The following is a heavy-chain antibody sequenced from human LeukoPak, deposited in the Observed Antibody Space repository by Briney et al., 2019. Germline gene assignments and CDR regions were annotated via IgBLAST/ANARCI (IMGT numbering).Heavy chain of an antibody. D-gene: IGHD2-2*01. CDR3: ANLFVVPASGVDY. Sequence: GGSLRLSCAASGFTFSSYGMHWVRQAPGKGLEWVAFIRYDGSNKYYADPVKGRFTISRDNSKNTLYLQMNSLRAEDTAVCYCANLFVVPASGVDYWGQGTLVTVSS. V-gene: IGHV3-30*02. CDR2: IRYDGSNK. CDR1: GFTFSSYG. J-gene: IGHJ4*02.